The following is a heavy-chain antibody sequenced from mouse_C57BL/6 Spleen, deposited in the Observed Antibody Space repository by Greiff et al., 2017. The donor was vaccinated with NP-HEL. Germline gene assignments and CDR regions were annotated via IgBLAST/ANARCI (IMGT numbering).Heavy chain of an antibody. D-gene: IGHD3-1*01. CDR3: ARELHGGLGAMDY. V-gene: IGHV5-4*01. CDR2: ISDGGSYT. Sequence: EVHLVESGGGLVKPGGSLKLSCAASGFTFSSYAMSWVRQTPEKRLEWVATISDGGSYTYYPDNVKGRFTISRDNAKNNLYLQMSHLKSEDTAMYYCARELHGGLGAMDYWGQGTSVTVSS. CDR1: GFTFSSYA. J-gene: IGHJ4*01.